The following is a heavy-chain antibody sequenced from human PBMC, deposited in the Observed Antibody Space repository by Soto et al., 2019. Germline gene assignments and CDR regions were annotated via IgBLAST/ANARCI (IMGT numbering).Heavy chain of an antibody. CDR1: GFTLSDFA. V-gene: IGHV3-30-3*01. CDR3: ARAVPGMDV. J-gene: IGHJ6*02. Sequence: QVQLVQSGGGVVQPGRSLRLSCAASGFTLSDFAMHWVRQAPGKGLGWVALISNDGGIEHYGDSVRGRFTISRDNYKHMLYLQMTSLRVEDTAVYSCARAVPGMDVWGQGTTVTVYS. CDR2: ISNDGGIE.